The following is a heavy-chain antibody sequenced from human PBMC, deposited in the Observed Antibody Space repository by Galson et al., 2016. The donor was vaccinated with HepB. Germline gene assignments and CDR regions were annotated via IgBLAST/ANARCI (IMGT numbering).Heavy chain of an antibody. CDR2: IYYSGTT. Sequence: ETLSLTCTVSGGSISSSSYFWAWIRQPPGKGLEWIGSIYYSGTTHYNPSLQSRVSISVDTSRNQFSLRLTSVSAADTAMYSCARQDRAGLVNFWGQGTMVTVSS. J-gene: IGHJ3*01. CDR1: GGSISSSSYF. V-gene: IGHV4-39*01. D-gene: IGHD6-19*01. CDR3: ARQDRAGLVNF.